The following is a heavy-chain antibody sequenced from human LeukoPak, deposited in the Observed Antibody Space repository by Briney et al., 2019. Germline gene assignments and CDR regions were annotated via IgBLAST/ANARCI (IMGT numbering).Heavy chain of an antibody. CDR2: ISRSSSYI. V-gene: IGHV3-21*01. CDR1: GFTFSSYS. D-gene: IGHD6-19*01. CDR3: ARDLRIAVAGSDDY. J-gene: IGHJ4*02. Sequence: GGSLRLSCAASGFTFSSYSMNWVRQAPGKGLEWVSFISRSSSYIYYADSVKGRFTISRDNAKNSLYLQMNSLRAEDTAVYYCARDLRIAVAGSDDYWGQRTLATVSS.